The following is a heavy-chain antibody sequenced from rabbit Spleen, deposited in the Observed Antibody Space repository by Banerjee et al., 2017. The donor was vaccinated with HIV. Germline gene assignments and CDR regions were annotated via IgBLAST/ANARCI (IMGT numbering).Heavy chain of an antibody. V-gene: IGHV1S7*01. J-gene: IGHJ4*01. CDR1: GFTLSSYY. Sequence: QLKESGGGLVQPGGSLKLSCKASGFTLSSYYMNWVRQAPGKGLEWIGYIDPVFGITYYANWVNGRFSISRENAQNTVFLQMTSLTAADTATYFCARDGTGGSYCALWGPGTLVTV. D-gene: IGHD8-1*01. CDR3: ARDGTGGSYCAL. CDR2: IDPVFGIT.